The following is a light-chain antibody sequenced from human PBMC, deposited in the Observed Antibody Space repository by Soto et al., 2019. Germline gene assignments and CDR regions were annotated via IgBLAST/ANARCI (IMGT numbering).Light chain of an antibody. CDR3: QQYDYWPRT. V-gene: IGKV3-15*01. CDR2: GAS. J-gene: IGKJ1*01. Sequence: EIVVTHSLSTLSVSTGESATLSCRASQSISSLKLAWYQQHPGQAPRLLMYGASKRATGIPARFSGSGSGTEFTLTISSLQSEDFAVYYCQQYDYWPRTCGHGTKV. CDR1: QSISSLK.